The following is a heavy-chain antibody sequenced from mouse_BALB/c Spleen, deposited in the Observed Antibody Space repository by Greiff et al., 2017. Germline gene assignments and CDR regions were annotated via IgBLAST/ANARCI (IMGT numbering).Heavy chain of an antibody. V-gene: IGHV5-12-1*01. CDR3: AREEGITTVFDY. CDR2: ISSGGGST. D-gene: IGHD1-1*01. J-gene: IGHJ2*01. CDR1: GFAFSSYD. Sequence: EVKLVESGGGLVKPGGSLKLSCAASGFAFSSYDMSWVRQTPEKRLEWVAYISSGGGSTYYPDTVKGRFTISRDNAKNTLYLQMSSLKSEDTAMYYCAREEGITTVFDYWGQGTTLTVSS.